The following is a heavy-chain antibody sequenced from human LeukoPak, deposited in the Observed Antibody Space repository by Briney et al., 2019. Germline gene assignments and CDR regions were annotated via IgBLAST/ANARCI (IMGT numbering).Heavy chain of an antibody. V-gene: IGHV4-59*01. CDR1: GGSISGYY. Sequence: NPSETLSLTCTVSGGSISGYYWSWIRQPPGKGLEWIGYIYYSGSTNYNPSLKSRVNISVDTSKNQFSLKLSSVTAADTAVYYCARDGDSSDFDYWGQGTLVTVSS. J-gene: IGHJ4*02. CDR3: ARDGDSSDFDY. D-gene: IGHD3-22*01. CDR2: IYYSGST.